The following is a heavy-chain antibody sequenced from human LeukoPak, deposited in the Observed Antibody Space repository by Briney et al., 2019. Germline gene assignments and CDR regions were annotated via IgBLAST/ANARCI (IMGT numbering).Heavy chain of an antibody. CDR2: ISSSGSTI. J-gene: IGHJ4*02. CDR3: ARETSLPVEMANDY. CDR1: GFTFSSYE. D-gene: IGHD5-24*01. V-gene: IGHV3-48*03. Sequence: GGSLRLSCAASGFTFSSYEMNWVRQAPGKGLEWVSYISSSGSTIYYADSVKGRFIISRDNAKNSLYLQMNSLRAEDTAVYYCARETSLPVEMANDYWGQGTLVTVSS.